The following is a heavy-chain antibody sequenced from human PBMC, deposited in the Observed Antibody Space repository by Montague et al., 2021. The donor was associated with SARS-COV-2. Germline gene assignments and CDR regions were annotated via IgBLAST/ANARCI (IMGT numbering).Heavy chain of an antibody. CDR3: SKASRGYGGDFDS. J-gene: IGHJ4*02. CDR1: GDSVNSNY. V-gene: IGHV4-59*02. Sequence: SETLSLTCSVSGDSVNSNYWSWVRQPPGKGLEWLGYIFYSGSTYNHSLNSRVTMSLDTAKNHFSLNLISVTAADTAVYYCSKASRGYGGDFDSWGQGTLVIASS. CDR2: IFYSGST. D-gene: IGHD4-23*01.